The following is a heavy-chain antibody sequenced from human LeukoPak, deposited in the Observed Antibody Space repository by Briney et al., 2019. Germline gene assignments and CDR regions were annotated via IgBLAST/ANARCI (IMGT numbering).Heavy chain of an antibody. J-gene: IGHJ3*02. CDR2: IIPSLGMA. D-gene: IGHD4-17*01. CDR1: GGTFSIYA. CDR3: ARSATQYGDYVDGLDI. V-gene: IGHV1-69*04. Sequence: AAGKLCFKASGGTFSIYAINWVRQAPGQGLEWMGRIIPSLGMANYAQEVQGRGTNTADKSTGTACMYVDSLRLEDTDAYYCARSATQYGDYVDGLDIWGQGTMVTVSS.